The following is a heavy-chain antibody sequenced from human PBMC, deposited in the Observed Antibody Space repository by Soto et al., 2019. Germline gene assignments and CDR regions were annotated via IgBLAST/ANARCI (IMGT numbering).Heavy chain of an antibody. D-gene: IGHD6-19*01. V-gene: IGHV4-34*01. CDR2: INHSGST. J-gene: IGHJ5*02. CDR1: GGSFSGYY. CDR3: AVEPIAVAGTRWFDP. Sequence: SETLSLTCAVYGGSFSGYYWSWILQPPGKGLEWIGEINHSGSTNYNPSLKSRVTISVDTSKNQFSLKLSSVTAADTAVYYCAVEPIAVAGTRWFDPWGQGTLVTVSS.